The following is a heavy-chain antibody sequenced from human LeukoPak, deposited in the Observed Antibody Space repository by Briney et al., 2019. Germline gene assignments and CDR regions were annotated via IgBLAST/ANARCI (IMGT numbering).Heavy chain of an antibody. J-gene: IGHJ4*02. D-gene: IGHD1/OR15-1a*01. V-gene: IGHV1-69*05. Sequence: SVKVSCKASGGTFSSYAISWVRQAPGQGLEWMGRIIPIFGTADYAQKFQGRVTITTDESTSTAYMELSSLRSEDTAVYYCARDREHEYYFDYWGQGTLVTVSS. CDR3: ARDREHEYYFDY. CDR2: IIPIFGTA. CDR1: GGTFSSYA.